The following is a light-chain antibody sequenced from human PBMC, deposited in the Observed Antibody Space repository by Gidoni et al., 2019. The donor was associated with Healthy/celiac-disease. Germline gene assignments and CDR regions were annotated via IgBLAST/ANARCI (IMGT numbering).Light chain of an antibody. CDR3: QQYGSSRGT. CDR1: QSVSSSH. Sequence: IGLTQSPGTLSLSPGERATLACRARQSVSSSHLAWYQQKPGQAPRLLIFGASSRATGIPDRFSGSGSGTDFSLTISRLEPEGFAVYYCQQYGSSRGTFGQGTRVEIK. CDR2: GAS. J-gene: IGKJ1*01. V-gene: IGKV3-20*01.